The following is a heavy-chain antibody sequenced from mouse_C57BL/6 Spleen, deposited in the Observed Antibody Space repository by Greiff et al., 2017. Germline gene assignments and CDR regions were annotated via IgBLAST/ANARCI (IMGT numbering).Heavy chain of an antibody. CDR3: ARNEDYGSSFYWYFDV. CDR2: IWTGGGT. D-gene: IGHD1-1*01. CDR1: GFSLTSYA. Sequence: VMLVESGPGLVAPSQSLSITCTVSGFSLTSYAISWVRQPPGKGLEWLGVIWTGGGTNYNSALKSRLSISKDNSKSQVFLKMNSLQTDDTARYYCARNEDYGSSFYWYFDVWGTGTTVTVSS. V-gene: IGHV2-9-1*01. J-gene: IGHJ1*03.